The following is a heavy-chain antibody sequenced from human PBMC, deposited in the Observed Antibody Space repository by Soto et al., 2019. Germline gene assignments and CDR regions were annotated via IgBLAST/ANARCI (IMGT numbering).Heavy chain of an antibody. CDR1: GFTFNYYP. CDR2: VSFDGSNK. D-gene: IGHD3-22*01. CDR3: AKDPANYYASSGYSRLDY. J-gene: IGHJ4*02. V-gene: IGHV3-30-3*01. Sequence: GGSLRLSCAASGFTFNYYPMHWVRQAPXKGLEWVAVVSFDGSNKYYADSVKGRFTISKDNSKNTLYLQMNSLRREDTAIYYCAKDPANYYASSGYSRLDYWGQGTPVTVSS.